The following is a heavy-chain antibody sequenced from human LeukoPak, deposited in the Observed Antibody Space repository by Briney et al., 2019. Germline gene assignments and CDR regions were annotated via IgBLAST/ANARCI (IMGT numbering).Heavy chain of an antibody. CDR2: IWYDGSYK. J-gene: IGHJ4*02. CDR1: GFTFSNYG. CDR3: AKGSF. V-gene: IGHV3-33*06. D-gene: IGHD3-10*01. Sequence: GRSLRLSCAASGFTFSNYGMHWVRQAPGKGLEWVAIIWYDGSYKYYAESVKGRFTISRDNSKNTLYLQMNSLRAEDTAAYYCAKGSFWGQGTLVTVSS.